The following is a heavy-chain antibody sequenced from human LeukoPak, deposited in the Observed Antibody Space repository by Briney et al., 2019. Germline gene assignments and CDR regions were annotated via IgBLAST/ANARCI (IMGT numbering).Heavy chain of an antibody. Sequence: GGSLRLSCAASGFTFSNYWMSWVRQAPGKGLEWVANIKQDRSEKYYVDSVKGRFTISRDNAKNSLYLQMNSLRAEDTAVYYCARDIQRWAFDIWGQGTMVTVSS. V-gene: IGHV3-7*01. J-gene: IGHJ3*02. CDR3: ARDIQRWAFDI. CDR2: IKQDRSEK. D-gene: IGHD5-18*01. CDR1: GFTFSNYW.